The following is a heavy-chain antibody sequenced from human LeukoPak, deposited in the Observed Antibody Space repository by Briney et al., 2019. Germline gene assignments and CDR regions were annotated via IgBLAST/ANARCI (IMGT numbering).Heavy chain of an antibody. CDR2: INPNSGGT. CDR3: ASTPIDTYSSSASPFDY. Sequence: GASVKVSCKASGYTFTGYYMHWVRQAPGQGLEWMGRINPNSGGTNYAQKFQGRVTMTRDTSISTAYMELSRLRSDDTAVYYCASTPIDTYSSSASPFDYWGQGTLVTVSS. V-gene: IGHV1-2*06. CDR1: GYTFTGYY. J-gene: IGHJ4*02. D-gene: IGHD6-6*01.